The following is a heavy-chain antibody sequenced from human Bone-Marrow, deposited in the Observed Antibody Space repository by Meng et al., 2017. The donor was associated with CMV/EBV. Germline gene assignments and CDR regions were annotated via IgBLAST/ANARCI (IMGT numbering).Heavy chain of an antibody. Sequence: GGPLRPSCAGSGFTFSSYEMHWVGQARGKGLEWVPAIGTAGETYYLGSVKGRFTISRENAKISLYLQMNSLRAGDPAVYYCARVGPLYRSGWYFGEDYYGMDVWGQGPTVTVSS. J-gene: IGHJ6*02. CDR3: ARVGPLYRSGWYFGEDYYGMDV. CDR2: IGTAGET. D-gene: IGHD6-19*01. CDR1: GFTFSSYE. V-gene: IGHV3-13*01.